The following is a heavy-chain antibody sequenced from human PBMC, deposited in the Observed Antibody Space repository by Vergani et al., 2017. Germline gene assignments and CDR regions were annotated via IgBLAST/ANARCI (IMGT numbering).Heavy chain of an antibody. CDR3: ARDLRLLCNRFDP. CDR1: GFTLNQYG. Sequence: QVQLVESGGGVVQPGRSLRLSCAASGFTLNQYGMHWVRQAPGKGLEWVAVTWYDGNNKQYADSVKGRFTISRDNSKSTMYLQMNSLRDEDTGVYYCARDLRLLCNRFDPWGQGTLVTVSS. CDR2: TWYDGNNK. J-gene: IGHJ5*02. V-gene: IGHV3-33*01. D-gene: IGHD3-10*02.